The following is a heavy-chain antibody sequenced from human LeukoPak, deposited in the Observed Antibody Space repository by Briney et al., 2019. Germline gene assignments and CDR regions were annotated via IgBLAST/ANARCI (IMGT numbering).Heavy chain of an antibody. V-gene: IGHV1-2*02. CDR3: ARASYYDSSSYPY. D-gene: IGHD3-22*01. Sequence: ASVKVSCKASGYTFTGYYMHWVRQAPGQGLEWMGWINPNSGGTNYAQKFQGRVTMTRDTSISTAYMELSRLRSDDTAVYYCARASYYDSSSYPYWGQGTLVTVSS. CDR2: INPNSGGT. J-gene: IGHJ4*02. CDR1: GYTFTGYY.